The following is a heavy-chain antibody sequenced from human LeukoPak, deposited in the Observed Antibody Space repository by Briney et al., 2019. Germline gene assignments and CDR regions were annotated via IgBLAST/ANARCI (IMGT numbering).Heavy chain of an antibody. Sequence: GGSLRLSCVASGFTFSNFAMNWVRQTPGKGLEWVSGISGSGEDSNHADSVTGRFIISRENSKNTLYLQMNSLRADDTAVYYCATNYDDSREAFDVWGQGTVVTVSS. CDR1: GFTFSNFA. D-gene: IGHD3-3*01. CDR2: ISGSGEDS. J-gene: IGHJ3*01. CDR3: ATNYDDSREAFDV. V-gene: IGHV3-23*01.